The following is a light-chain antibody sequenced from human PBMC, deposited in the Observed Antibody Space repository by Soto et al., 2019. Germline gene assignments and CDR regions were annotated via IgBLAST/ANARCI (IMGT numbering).Light chain of an antibody. J-gene: IGLJ1*01. V-gene: IGLV2-14*01. CDR1: SSDVGGYDY. CDR3: NSYTSRTHYV. CDR2: DVS. Sequence: QAVLTQPASVSGSPGQSITISCTGTSSDVGGYDYVSWYQQHPGKAPKLMIYDVSDRPSGGSHRFSGSKSGNTASLTISGLRAEDEADYYCNSYTSRTHYVFGTGTKVTVL.